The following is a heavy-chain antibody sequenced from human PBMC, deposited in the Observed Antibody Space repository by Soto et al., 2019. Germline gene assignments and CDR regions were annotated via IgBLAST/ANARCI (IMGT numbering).Heavy chain of an antibody. CDR1: GGTFSSYA. CDR3: ASKSYYDSSGYYVDY. Sequence: SVKVSCKASGGTFSSYAISWVRQAPGQGLEWMGGIIPIFGTADYAQKFQGRVTITADESTSTAYMELSSLRSEDTAVYYCASKSYYDSSGYYVDYWGQGTLVTVSS. CDR2: IIPIFGTA. J-gene: IGHJ4*02. V-gene: IGHV1-69*13. D-gene: IGHD3-22*01.